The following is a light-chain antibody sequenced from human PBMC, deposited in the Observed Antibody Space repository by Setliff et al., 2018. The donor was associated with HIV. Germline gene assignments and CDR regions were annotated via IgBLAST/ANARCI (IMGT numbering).Light chain of an antibody. V-gene: IGLV1-44*01. CDR2: SND. J-gene: IGLJ2*01. Sequence: SVLAQPPSASGTPGQRVTISCSGSSSNIGSNVVNWYQQLPGTAPRLLIYSNDRRPSGVPDRFSGSKSGTSASLAISGLQSEDEGDYYCATWDDTLKGLFGGGTK. CDR3: ATWDDTLKGL. CDR1: SSNIGSNV.